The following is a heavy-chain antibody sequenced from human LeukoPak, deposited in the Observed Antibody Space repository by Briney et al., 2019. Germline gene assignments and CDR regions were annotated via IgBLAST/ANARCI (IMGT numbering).Heavy chain of an antibody. Sequence: PGGSLRLSCAASGFTFSSYAMSWVRQAPGKGLEWVSAISGSGGSTYCADSVKGRFTISRDNSKNTLYLQMNSLRAEDTAVYYCAKKPLRVIISHFDYWGQGTLVTVSS. CDR2: ISGSGGST. J-gene: IGHJ4*02. CDR3: AKKPLRVIISHFDY. CDR1: GFTFSSYA. D-gene: IGHD3-10*01. V-gene: IGHV3-23*01.